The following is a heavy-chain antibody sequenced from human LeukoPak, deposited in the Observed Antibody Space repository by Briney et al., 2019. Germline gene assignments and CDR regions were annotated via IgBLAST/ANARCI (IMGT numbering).Heavy chain of an antibody. V-gene: IGHV4-34*01. J-gene: IGHJ5*02. Sequence: SETLSLTCAVYGGSFSGYYWSWVRQPPGKGLEWLGEINHSGSTNYNPSLKSRVTISVDTSKNQFSLKLSSVTAADTAVYYCARALDYYGSGIHAWGQGTLVTVSS. CDR2: INHSGST. CDR3: ARALDYYGSGIHA. D-gene: IGHD3-10*01. CDR1: GGSFSGYY.